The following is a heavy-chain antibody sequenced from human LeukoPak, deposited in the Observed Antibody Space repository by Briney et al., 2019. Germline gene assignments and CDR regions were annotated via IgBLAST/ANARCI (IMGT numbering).Heavy chain of an antibody. V-gene: IGHV3-48*04. CDR3: AKDQTGDMDV. Sequence: GGSLRLSCAASGFTFSGHNMNWVRQAPGKGLEWISFVSISSGTIYYADSVNGRFRISRDNAKSSLDLEMNSLRAEDTAVYYCAKDQTGDMDVWGKGTTVTVSS. J-gene: IGHJ6*03. D-gene: IGHD1-14*01. CDR1: GFTFSGHN. CDR2: VSISSGTI.